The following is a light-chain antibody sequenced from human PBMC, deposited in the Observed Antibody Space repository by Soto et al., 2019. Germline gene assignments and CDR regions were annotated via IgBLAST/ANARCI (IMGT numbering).Light chain of an antibody. J-gene: IGLJ1*01. Sequence: QSPLHQPASVSDSPGQSITISCIGTSSDIGAFNHVSWHQQHPGKAPKLIIYDVINRPSGVSNRFSGSKTGNTASLIISGLQADDEAVYYCSSDTRSSADVLGSGTKVTGL. V-gene: IGLV2-14*03. CDR2: DVI. CDR3: SSDTRSSADV. CDR1: SSDIGAFNH.